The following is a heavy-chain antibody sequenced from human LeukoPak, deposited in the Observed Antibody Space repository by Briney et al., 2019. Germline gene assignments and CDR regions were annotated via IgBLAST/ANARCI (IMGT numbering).Heavy chain of an antibody. J-gene: IGHJ4*02. D-gene: IGHD2-15*01. CDR2: ISGSGGRT. V-gene: IGHV3-23*01. Sequence: GGSLRLSCAASGFTFSNYAMSWVRQAPGKGLEWVSAISGSGGRTYYADSVKGRFTISRDNSKKTLYLQMSSLRAKDTAVYYCARGYCSSSTCYSPFEYWGQGILVTVPS. CDR1: GFTFSNYA. CDR3: ARGYCSSSTCYSPFEY.